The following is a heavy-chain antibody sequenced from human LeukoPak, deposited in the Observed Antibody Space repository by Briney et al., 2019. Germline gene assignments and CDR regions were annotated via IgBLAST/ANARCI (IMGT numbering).Heavy chain of an antibody. Sequence: AASVKVSCKASGYTFTSYGISWVRQAPGQGLEWMGWISAYNGNTDYAQKLKGRVTMTTDTSTSTAYMELRSLRSDDTAVYYCARDLTRYYDILTGYSSLGYYYMDVWGKGTTVTVSS. CDR1: GYTFTSYG. D-gene: IGHD3-9*01. CDR3: ARDLTRYYDILTGYSSLGYYYMDV. CDR2: ISAYNGNT. V-gene: IGHV1-18*01. J-gene: IGHJ6*03.